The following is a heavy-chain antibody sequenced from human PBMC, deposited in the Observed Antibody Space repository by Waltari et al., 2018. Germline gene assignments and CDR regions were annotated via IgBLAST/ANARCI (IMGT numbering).Heavy chain of an antibody. J-gene: IGHJ4*02. CDR3: ASSGTCDY. Sequence: EVQLLESGGGLVQPGGSLGLSCAASGVPFSRYAMSWVRQAPGKGLEWVSVLYSGGSTYYADSVKGRFTISRDNSKNTLYLQMNSLRAEDTAVYYCASSGTCDYWGQGTLVTVSS. CDR2: LYSGGST. CDR1: GVPFSRYA. D-gene: IGHD6-13*01. V-gene: IGHV3-23*03.